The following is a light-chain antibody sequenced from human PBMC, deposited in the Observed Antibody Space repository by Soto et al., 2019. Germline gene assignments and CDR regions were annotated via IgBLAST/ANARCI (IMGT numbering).Light chain of an antibody. J-gene: IGLJ2*01. CDR2: EIS. V-gene: IGLV2-14*01. CDR3: TSYTSTSTLV. Sequence: QSALTQPASVSGSPGQTIAISCTGTSGDVGAYNFVSWYQQHPGKAPKLIIYEISNRPSGLSNRFAGSKSGNTASLTISGLQDEDEADYYCTSYTSTSTLVFGGGTKLTVL. CDR1: SGDVGAYNF.